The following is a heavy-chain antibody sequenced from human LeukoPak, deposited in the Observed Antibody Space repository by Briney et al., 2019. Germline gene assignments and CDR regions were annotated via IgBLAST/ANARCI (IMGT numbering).Heavy chain of an antibody. Sequence: SVKASCKASGGTFSSSAISWVRQAPGQGLEWMGGIIPMFGTRNYAQKFQGRVTITADESTSTAYMELSSLRSEDTALYYCAREYDYGGNRPGCFQHWGQGTLVIVSS. CDR1: GGTFSSSA. J-gene: IGHJ1*01. V-gene: IGHV1-69*01. CDR2: IIPMFGTR. D-gene: IGHD4-23*01. CDR3: AREYDYGGNRPGCFQH.